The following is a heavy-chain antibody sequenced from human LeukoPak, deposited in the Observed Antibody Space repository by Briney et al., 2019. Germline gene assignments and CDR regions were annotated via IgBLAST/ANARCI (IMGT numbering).Heavy chain of an antibody. V-gene: IGHV4-4*07. D-gene: IGHD3-22*01. J-gene: IGHJ6*03. Sequence: SETLSLTCTVSGGSISSYYWSWIRQPAGKGLEWIGRIYTSGSTNYNPSLKSRVTMSVDTSKNLFSLKLSSVTAADTAVYYCARDLLYYYDSSGPNNYYYYYMDVWGKGTTVTISS. CDR1: GGSISSYY. CDR2: IYTSGST. CDR3: ARDLLYYYDSSGPNNYYYYYMDV.